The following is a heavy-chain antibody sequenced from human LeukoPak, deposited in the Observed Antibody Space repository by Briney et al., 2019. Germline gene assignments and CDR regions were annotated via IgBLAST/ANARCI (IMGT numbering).Heavy chain of an antibody. V-gene: IGHV3-15*01. CDR3: AKDLAYCGGDCYFAGAFDI. CDR2: IKSKTDGGTT. D-gene: IGHD2-21*02. J-gene: IGHJ3*02. CDR1: GFTFSNAW. Sequence: GGSLRLSCAASGFTFSNAWMSWVRQAPGKGLEWVGRIKSKTDGGTTDYAAPVKGRFTISRDDSKNTLYLQMNSLRAEDTAVYYCAKDLAYCGGDCYFAGAFDIWGQGTMVTVSS.